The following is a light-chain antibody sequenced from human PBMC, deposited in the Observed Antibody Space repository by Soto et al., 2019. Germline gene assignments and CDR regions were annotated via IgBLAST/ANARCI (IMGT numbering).Light chain of an antibody. CDR1: STDVGGYNF. Sequence: QSVLTQPASVSGPLGQSITISCTGTSTDVGGYNFVSWYQQHPDKAPKLLIYEVTNRPSGVSNRFSGSKSGNTASLTISGLQAEDEADYYCSSYTSTSTPVFGTGTKVTVL. V-gene: IGLV2-14*01. J-gene: IGLJ1*01. CDR3: SSYTSTSTPV. CDR2: EVT.